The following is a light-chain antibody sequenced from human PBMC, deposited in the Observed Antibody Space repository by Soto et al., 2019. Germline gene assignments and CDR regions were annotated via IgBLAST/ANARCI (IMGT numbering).Light chain of an antibody. CDR2: DAS. CDR3: QQAKSFPYT. V-gene: IGKV1-5*01. Sequence: DSQISESPSTLSGSVGEKVTITCRASQSFSGTLAWYQQKPGKAPKLLIYDASSLERAVPSRFSGSGSGTEFTLTISSLQPEDFATYYCQQAKSFPYTFGQGTKVDIK. CDR1: QSFSGT. J-gene: IGKJ2*01.